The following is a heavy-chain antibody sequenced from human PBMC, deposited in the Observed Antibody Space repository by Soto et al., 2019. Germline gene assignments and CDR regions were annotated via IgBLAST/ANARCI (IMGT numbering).Heavy chain of an antibody. V-gene: IGHV3-30*04. Sequence: GGSLRLSCTASGFSFSTYAMYWVRQAPGKGLEWVAIISYDGSNAQYADSVKGRFTVARDNSKNTLYLQMHSLTAEDTAVYYCARDGGGFGELLLNSYDAFDLWGQGRLVTVSS. CDR3: ARDGGGFGELLLNSYDAFDL. J-gene: IGHJ3*01. CDR1: GFSFSTYA. CDR2: ISYDGSNA. D-gene: IGHD3-10*01.